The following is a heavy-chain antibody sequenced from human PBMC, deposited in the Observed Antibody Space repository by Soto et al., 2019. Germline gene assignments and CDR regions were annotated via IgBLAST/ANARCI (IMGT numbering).Heavy chain of an antibody. D-gene: IGHD1-20*01. CDR3: ARGNWKGDY. Sequence: SETLSLTCTVSGVSVSGSSCWTWIRQAPGKGLEWIGCIFYNGTTNYNPSLRSPVTISVDTSKNQFSLKVTSVTAADTAVYWCARGNWKGDYWGQGTLVTVS. CDR1: GVSVSGSSC. J-gene: IGHJ4*02. V-gene: IGHV4-61*01. CDR2: IFYNGTT.